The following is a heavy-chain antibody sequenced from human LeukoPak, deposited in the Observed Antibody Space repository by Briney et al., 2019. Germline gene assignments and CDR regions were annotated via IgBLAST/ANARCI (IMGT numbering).Heavy chain of an antibody. V-gene: IGHV1-24*01. D-gene: IGHD5-18*01. CDR2: FDPEDGET. CDR1: GYTLTELS. Sequence: ASVKVSCKVSGYTLTELSMHWVRQAPGKGLEWMGGFDPEDGETIYAQKFQGRVTMTEDTSTDTAYMELSSLRSEDTAVYYCATVAPWIQLWFQYNWFDPWGQGTLVTVSS. J-gene: IGHJ5*02. CDR3: ATVAPWIQLWFQYNWFDP.